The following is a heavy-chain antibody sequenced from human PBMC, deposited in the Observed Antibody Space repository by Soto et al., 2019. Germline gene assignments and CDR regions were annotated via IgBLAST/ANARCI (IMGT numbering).Heavy chain of an antibody. CDR1: GFTFSDHW. CDR3: TRGYCSGGSCYYEFFFVD. V-gene: IGHV3-7*03. D-gene: IGHD2-15*01. J-gene: IGHJ4*01. CDR2: IKQDGSED. Sequence: GSLRLSCAASGFTFSDHWMSWVRQAPGKGLEFVANIKQDGSEDFYVDSVEGRFTISRDNANNALYLQMSSLRAEDTAVYYCTRGYCSGGSCYYEFFFVDWGHGTLVTVSS.